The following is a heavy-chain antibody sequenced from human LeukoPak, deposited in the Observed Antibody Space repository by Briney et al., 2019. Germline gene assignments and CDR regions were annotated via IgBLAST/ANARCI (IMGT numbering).Heavy chain of an antibody. CDR3: ARVNGSGSYYDY. D-gene: IGHD3-10*01. CDR2: ISNNGGTT. V-gene: IGHV3-64*01. Sequence: GGSLRLSCAASGLTFSSYAMHWVRQAPGKGLEYVSAISNNGGTTYYANSVKGRFTISRDNSKNTLYLQMGSLRAEDMAVYYCARVNGSGSYYDYWGQGTLVTVSS. J-gene: IGHJ4*02. CDR1: GLTFSSYA.